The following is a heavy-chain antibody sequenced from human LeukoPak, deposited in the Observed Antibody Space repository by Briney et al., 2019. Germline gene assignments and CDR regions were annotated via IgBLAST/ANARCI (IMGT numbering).Heavy chain of an antibody. Sequence: ASLRLSCAASGFTFSSYAMSWVRQAPGKELEWVSAISGSGGSTYYADSVKGRFTISRDNSKNTLYLQMNSLRAEDTAVYYCAKEGKYSSGWPHYYFDYWGQGTLVTVSS. CDR3: AKEGKYSSGWPHYYFDY. CDR2: ISGSGGST. J-gene: IGHJ4*02. CDR1: GFTFSSYA. D-gene: IGHD6-19*01. V-gene: IGHV3-23*01.